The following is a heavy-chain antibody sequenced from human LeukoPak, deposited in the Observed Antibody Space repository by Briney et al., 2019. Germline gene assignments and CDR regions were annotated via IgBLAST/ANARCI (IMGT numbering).Heavy chain of an antibody. CDR1: GYTFTGYY. CDR3: ARSFLSRYCTNGVCWFDY. J-gene: IGHJ4*02. D-gene: IGHD2-8*01. V-gene: IGHV1-2*06. CDR2: INPNSGGT. Sequence: ASVKVSFKASGYTFTGYYMHWVRQAPGQGLEWMGRINPNSGGTNYAQKFQGRVTMTRDTSISTAYMELSRLRSDDTAVYYCARSFLSRYCTNGVCWFDYWGQGTLVTVSS.